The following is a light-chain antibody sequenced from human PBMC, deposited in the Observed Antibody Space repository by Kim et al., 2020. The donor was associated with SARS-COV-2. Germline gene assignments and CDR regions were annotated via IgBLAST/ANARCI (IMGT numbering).Light chain of an antibody. J-gene: IGLJ2*01. Sequence: GTPAQGVTISCSGSSSNIGSNYVYWYQQLPGTAPKLLIYRNNQRPSGVPDRFSGSKSGTSASLAISGLRSEDEADYYCAAWDDSLVFGGGTQLTVL. CDR1: SSNIGSNY. V-gene: IGLV1-47*01. CDR3: AAWDDSLV. CDR2: RNN.